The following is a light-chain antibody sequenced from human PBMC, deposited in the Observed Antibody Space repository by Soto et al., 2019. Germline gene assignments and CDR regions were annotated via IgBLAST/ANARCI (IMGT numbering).Light chain of an antibody. Sequence: QSVLTQPPSASGTPGQRVTISCSGGSSNIGSNSVYWYHHLPGTAPKLLIYNNDQRPSGVPDRISGSKSGTSASLAVSGLRSGDEADYYCASWDDSLTGLVFGGGTKVTVL. CDR2: NND. J-gene: IGLJ2*01. CDR3: ASWDDSLTGLV. V-gene: IGLV1-47*02. CDR1: SSNIGSNS.